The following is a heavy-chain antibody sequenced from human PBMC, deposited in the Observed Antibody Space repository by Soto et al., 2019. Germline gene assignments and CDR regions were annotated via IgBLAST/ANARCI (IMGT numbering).Heavy chain of an antibody. V-gene: IGHV5-10-1*01. J-gene: IGHJ5*02. Sequence: RGESLKISCKGSGYSFTSYWISWVRQMPGKGLEWMGRIDPSDSYTNYSPSFQGHVTISADKSISTAYLQWSSLKASDTAMYYCARHSSGLNWFDPWGQGTLVTVSS. CDR3: ARHSSGLNWFDP. CDR2: IDPSDSYT. CDR1: GYSFTSYW. D-gene: IGHD6-19*01.